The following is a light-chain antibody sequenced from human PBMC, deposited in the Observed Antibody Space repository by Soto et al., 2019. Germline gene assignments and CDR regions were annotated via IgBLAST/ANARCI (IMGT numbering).Light chain of an antibody. J-gene: IGKJ5*01. CDR2: GAS. CDR3: QQYGSSPPIT. V-gene: IGKV3-20*01. CDR1: QGVSRK. Sequence: DIVVTQSPSTLSVAPGERVTFSCRASQGVSRKLAWYQHKPGQAPRLLISGASTGATGIPARFSGSGSGTDFTLTISRLEPEDFAVYYCQQYGSSPPITFAQRTRLEIK.